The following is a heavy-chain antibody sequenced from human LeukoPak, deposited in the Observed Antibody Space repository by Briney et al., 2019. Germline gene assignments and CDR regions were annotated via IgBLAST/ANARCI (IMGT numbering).Heavy chain of an antibody. Sequence: GGSLRLSCAASGFTFSTYWMHWVRQAPGKGLLWVSRINTDGSITNYADSVKGRFTISKDNAKNTLYLQMNSLRSEDTAVYYCARVPPSVGEATSEYFQDWGQGTLVTVSS. CDR1: GFTFSTYW. D-gene: IGHD1-26*01. CDR3: ARVPPSVGEATSEYFQD. CDR2: INTDGSIT. J-gene: IGHJ1*01. V-gene: IGHV3-74*01.